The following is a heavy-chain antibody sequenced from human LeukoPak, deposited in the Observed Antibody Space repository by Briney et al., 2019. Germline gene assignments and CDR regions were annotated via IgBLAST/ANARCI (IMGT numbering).Heavy chain of an antibody. Sequence: ASVKVSCEASGYTFTSYGITWVRQAPGKGLEWMGGFDPEDGETIYAQKFQGRATMTEDTSTDTAYMELSSLRSEDTAVYYCATDPGIGGRDYWGQGTLVTVSS. CDR3: ATDPGIGGRDY. D-gene: IGHD1-26*01. CDR1: GYTFTSYG. J-gene: IGHJ4*02. CDR2: FDPEDGET. V-gene: IGHV1-24*01.